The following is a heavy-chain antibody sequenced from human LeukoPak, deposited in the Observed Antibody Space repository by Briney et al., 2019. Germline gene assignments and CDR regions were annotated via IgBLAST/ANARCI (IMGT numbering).Heavy chain of an antibody. CDR2: INRDGSI. J-gene: IGHJ6*03. D-gene: IGHD2-2*01. CDR3: ARDGKMVVPAAIGSYYYYYMDV. V-gene: IGHV3-53*01. Sequence: TGGSLRLSCAASGFSVSSNYMNWIRQAPGKGLEWVSVINRDGSIYYADSVKGRFTISRDNSKNTLYLQMNSLRAEDTAVYYCARDGKMVVPAAIGSYYYYYMDVRGKGTTVTVSS. CDR1: GFSVSSNY.